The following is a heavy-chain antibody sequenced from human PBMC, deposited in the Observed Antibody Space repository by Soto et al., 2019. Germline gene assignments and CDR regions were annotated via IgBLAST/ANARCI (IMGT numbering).Heavy chain of an antibody. Sequence: EVQLVESGGGLVQPGGSMRVSCAASGFTFRSHRIHWVRQAPGKGLEWVSRIDTDGGGTSYADSVKGRFTISTDNAENTVYLQMKGLRVEETAVYYCATVFDVCGQGTLVTVSS. D-gene: IGHD4-17*01. CDR2: IDTDGGGT. CDR3: ATVFDV. CDR1: GFTFRSHR. J-gene: IGHJ4*02. V-gene: IGHV3-74*01.